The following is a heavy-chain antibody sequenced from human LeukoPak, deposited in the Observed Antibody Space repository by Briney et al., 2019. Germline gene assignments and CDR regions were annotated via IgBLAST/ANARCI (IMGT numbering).Heavy chain of an antibody. V-gene: IGHV3-53*01. CDR2: LYSDGNT. D-gene: IGHD1-14*01. Sequence: GGSLRLSCTASGFNFNNADITWVRQAPGKGLEWVSVLYSDGNTKYADSVQGRFTISRDNSKNTLYLEMNSLSPDDTAVYYCARGVEPLAANTLAYWGQGTLVTVSS. J-gene: IGHJ4*02. CDR3: ARGVEPLAANTLAY. CDR1: GFNFNNAD.